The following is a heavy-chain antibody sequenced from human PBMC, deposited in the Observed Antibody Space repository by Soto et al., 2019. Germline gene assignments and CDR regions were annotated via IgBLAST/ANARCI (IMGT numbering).Heavy chain of an antibody. D-gene: IGHD6-13*01. CDR2: ISGSGGST. CDR1: GFTFSSYA. J-gene: IGHJ6*02. CDR3: AKGGNSSSWCGGYYYYGMDV. V-gene: IGHV3-23*01. Sequence: EVQLLESGGGLVQPGGSLRLSCAASGFTFSSYAMSWVRQAPGKGLEWVSAISGSGGSTYYADSVKGRFTISRDNSKNTLYLQMNSLRAEDTAVYYCAKGGNSSSWCGGYYYYGMDVWGQGTTVTVSS.